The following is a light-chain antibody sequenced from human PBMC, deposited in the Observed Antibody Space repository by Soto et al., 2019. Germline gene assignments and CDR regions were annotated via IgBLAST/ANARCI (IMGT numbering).Light chain of an antibody. CDR2: EVN. CDR1: SSDFGNYNL. Sequence: QSVLTQPASVSGSPGQSITISCTGTSSDFGNYNLVSWYQQHPGKVPKLILFEVNKRPSGVSLRFSGSHSVNAASLTISDIHIEDEADYYCCSYATSGVVFGGGTKVTVL. J-gene: IGLJ2*01. V-gene: IGLV2-23*02. CDR3: CSYATSGVV.